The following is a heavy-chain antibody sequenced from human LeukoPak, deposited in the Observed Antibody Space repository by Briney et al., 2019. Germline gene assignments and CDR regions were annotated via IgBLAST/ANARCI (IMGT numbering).Heavy chain of an antibody. CDR2: IYSGGST. J-gene: IGHJ2*01. CDR1: GFTVSSNY. D-gene: IGHD1-7*01. V-gene: IGHV3-66*01. Sequence: PGGSLRLSCAASGFTVSSNYMSWVRQAPGKGLEWVSVIYSGGSTYYADSVKGRFTISRDNAKNSLYLQMNSLRAEDTAVYYCARVGYNWNYGYWYFDLWGRGTLVTVSS. CDR3: ARVGYNWNYGYWYFDL.